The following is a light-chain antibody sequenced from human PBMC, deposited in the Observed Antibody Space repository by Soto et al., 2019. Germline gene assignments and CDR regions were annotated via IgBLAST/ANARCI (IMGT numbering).Light chain of an antibody. Sequence: EIVLTQSPATLSLSPGERATLSSRASQSVSNYLAWYQQKPGQAPRLLIYDASNRATGIPARFSGSGSGTDFTLTISSLEPEDCAVYYCQHRSNWPLLTCGGGTKVEIK. CDR2: DAS. J-gene: IGKJ4*01. CDR3: QHRSNWPLLT. CDR1: QSVSNY. V-gene: IGKV3-11*01.